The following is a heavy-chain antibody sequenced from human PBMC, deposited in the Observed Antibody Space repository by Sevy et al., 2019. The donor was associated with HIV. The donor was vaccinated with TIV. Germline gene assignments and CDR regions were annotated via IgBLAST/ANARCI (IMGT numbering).Heavy chain of an antibody. J-gene: IGHJ5*02. CDR3: AKDFYGSGSYYTTDR. CDR2: VSGTGDNT. CDR1: GLIFSNYA. Sequence: GGSLRLSCAASGLIFSNYAMNWFRQPPGKGLEWVSIVSGTGDNTYYAESVKGRFTIFRDNSKNTMYLQMNSLRADDTAVYYCAKDFYGSGSYYTTDRWGQGTLVTVSS. V-gene: IGHV3-23*01. D-gene: IGHD3-10*01.